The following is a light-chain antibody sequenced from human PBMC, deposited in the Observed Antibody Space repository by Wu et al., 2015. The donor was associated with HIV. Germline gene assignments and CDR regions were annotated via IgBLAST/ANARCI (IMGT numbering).Light chain of an antibody. CDR1: QIVSSSF. CDR2: DAS. J-gene: IGKJ4*01. CDR3: QQRSNWFT. Sequence: EIVLTQSPGTLSLSPGERATLSCRASQIVSSSFLAWYQQKPGLAPRLLIYDASNRATGIPARFSGSGSGTDFTLTISSLEPEDFAVYYCQQRSNWFTFGGGYQGG. V-gene: IGKV3D-20*02.